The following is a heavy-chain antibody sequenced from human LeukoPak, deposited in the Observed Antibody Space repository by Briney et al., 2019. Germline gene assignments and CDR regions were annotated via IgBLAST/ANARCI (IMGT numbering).Heavy chain of an antibody. J-gene: IGHJ4*02. V-gene: IGHV3-23*01. CDR1: GFTFSNYA. D-gene: IGHD3-16*01. CDR2: LSGSGGNT. Sequence: GGSLRLSCAASGFTFSNYAMAWVRQAPGKGLEWVSGLSGSGGNTFYAGSVKGRFTISRDNPKNTLCLQMSSLRAEDTAVYYCATEKGDSPDYWGQGTLVTVSS. CDR3: ATEKGDSPDY.